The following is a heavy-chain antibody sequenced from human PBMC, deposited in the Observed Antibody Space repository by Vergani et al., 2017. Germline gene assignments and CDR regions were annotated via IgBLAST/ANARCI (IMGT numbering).Heavy chain of an antibody. CDR1: GYTLTELS. CDR3: ARGRWVTPRTRATHNNWFDP. Sequence: QVQLVQSGAEVKKPGASVKVSCKVSGYTLTELSMHWVRQAPGKGLEWMGGFDPEDGETIYAQKFQGRVTMTEDTSTDTAYMELSSLRSEDTAVYYCARGRWVTPRTRATHNNWFDPWGQGTLVTVSS. J-gene: IGHJ5*02. D-gene: IGHD4-23*01. V-gene: IGHV1-24*01. CDR2: FDPEDGET.